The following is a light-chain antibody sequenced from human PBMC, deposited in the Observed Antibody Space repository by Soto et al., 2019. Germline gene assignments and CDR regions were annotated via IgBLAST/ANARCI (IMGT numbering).Light chain of an antibody. CDR3: QQSYSTRRT. Sequence: TQMTQSPSSLSASVGDRVTITCRASQSISSYLNWYQQKPGKAPKLLIYAASSLQSGVPSRFSGSGSGTDFTLTISSLQPEDFATYYCQQSYSTRRTFGQGTKVDIK. J-gene: IGKJ1*01. CDR2: AAS. V-gene: IGKV1-39*01. CDR1: QSISSY.